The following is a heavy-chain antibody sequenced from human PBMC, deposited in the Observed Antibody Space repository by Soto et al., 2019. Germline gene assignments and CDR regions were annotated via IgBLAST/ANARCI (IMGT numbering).Heavy chain of an antibody. D-gene: IGHD3-9*01. CDR2: IKSKPEGRAT. Sequence: EVHLVESGGGLVKPGGSLRLSCAASGFTFSNAWMSWVRQAPGKGLEWVGRIKSKPEGRATDYAAPVKGRFIISRDESKQMLYLQMSSLQTEDTAVYYCTTGGYPGIRYFDWLPPYWGQGTLVTVSS. J-gene: IGHJ4*02. CDR3: TTGGYPGIRYFDWLPPY. CDR1: GFTFSNAW. V-gene: IGHV3-15*05.